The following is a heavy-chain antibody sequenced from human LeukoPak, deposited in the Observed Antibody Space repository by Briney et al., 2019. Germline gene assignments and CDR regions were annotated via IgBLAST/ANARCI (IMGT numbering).Heavy chain of an antibody. CDR1: GGSIGGNY. J-gene: IGHJ5*02. V-gene: IGHV4-59*03. D-gene: IGHD2-2*01. Sequence: SETLSLTCTVSGGSIGGNYWTWIRQPAGKGLEWSGSIYNSGSTNYNPSLKSRVTISVDTSKNQFSLKLSSVTAADTAVYYCATLGYCTSTGCPLDPWGQGTLVIVSP. CDR2: IYNSGST. CDR3: ATLGYCTSTGCPLDP.